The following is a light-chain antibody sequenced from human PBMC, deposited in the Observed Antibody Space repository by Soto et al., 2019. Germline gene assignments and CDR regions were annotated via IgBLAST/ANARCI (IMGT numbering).Light chain of an antibody. J-gene: IGLJ2*01. V-gene: IGLV2-23*01. Sequence: QSALTQPASVSGSPGQSITISCTGTSSDVGSYNLVSWYQVHPDKAPNLIIYEGNKRPSGVSDRFSGSKSGDTASLTISGLQTEDEGDYYCCSYAGRDTPVIFGGGTKLTVL. CDR1: SSDVGSYNL. CDR2: EGN. CDR3: CSYAGRDTPVI.